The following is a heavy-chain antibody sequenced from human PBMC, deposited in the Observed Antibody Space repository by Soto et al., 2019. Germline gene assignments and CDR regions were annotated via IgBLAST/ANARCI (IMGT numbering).Heavy chain of an antibody. CDR1: GFPFNTYW. Sequence: QLLESGGGLVQPGGSLRLSCAASGFPFNTYWMHWVRHTPGKGLDWVSRISGGGSTTYYADSVTGRFTVSRDNDKNTLYLNMSGLRAEDTAVYFCAREYYGLLTGSYNDFWGQGTLVSVSS. D-gene: IGHD3-9*01. V-gene: IGHV3-74*01. J-gene: IGHJ4*02. CDR3: AREYYGLLTGSYNDF. CDR2: ISGGGSTT.